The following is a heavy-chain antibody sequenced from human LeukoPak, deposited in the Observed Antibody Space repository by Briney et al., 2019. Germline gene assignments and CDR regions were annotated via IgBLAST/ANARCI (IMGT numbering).Heavy chain of an antibody. D-gene: IGHD2-2*01. J-gene: IGHJ4*02. V-gene: IGHV1-69*13. CDR3: ARSGDIVVVPAAWYFDY. Sequence: ASVKVSCKASGYTFTGYYMHWVRQAPGQGLEWMGGIIPIFGTANYAQKFQGRVTITADESTSTAYMELSSLRSEDTAVYYCARSGDIVVVPAAWYFDYWGQGTLVTVSS. CDR2: IIPIFGTA. CDR1: GYTFTGYY.